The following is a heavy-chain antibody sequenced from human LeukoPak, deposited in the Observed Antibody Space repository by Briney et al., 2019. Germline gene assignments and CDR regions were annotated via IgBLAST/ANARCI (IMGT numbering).Heavy chain of an antibody. D-gene: IGHD1-7*01. V-gene: IGHV4-59*01. CDR3: ARTPLTGTTLYYYGMDV. J-gene: IGHJ6*02. CDR1: GGSISSYY. CDR2: IYYSGST. Sequence: SETLSLTSTVSGGSISSYYWSWIRQPPGKGLEWIGYIYYSGSTNYNPSLKSRVTISVDTSKNQFSLKLSSVTAADTAVYYCARTPLTGTTLYYYGMDVWGQGTTVTVSS.